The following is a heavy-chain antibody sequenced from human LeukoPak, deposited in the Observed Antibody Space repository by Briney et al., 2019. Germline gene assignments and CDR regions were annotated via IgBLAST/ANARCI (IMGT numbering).Heavy chain of an antibody. Sequence: ASVKVSCKAPGYTFTSYGISWVRQAPGQGLEWMGWISAYNGNTNYAQKLQGRVTMTTDTSTSTAYMELRSLRSDDTAVYYCARKIPSYCSSTSCYTYFDYWGQGTLVTVSS. V-gene: IGHV1-18*01. CDR1: GYTFTSYG. D-gene: IGHD2-2*02. CDR3: ARKIPSYCSSTSCYTYFDY. CDR2: ISAYNGNT. J-gene: IGHJ4*02.